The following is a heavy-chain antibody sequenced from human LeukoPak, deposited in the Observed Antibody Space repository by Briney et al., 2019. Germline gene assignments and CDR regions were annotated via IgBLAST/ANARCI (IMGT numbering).Heavy chain of an antibody. J-gene: IGHJ4*02. Sequence: GGSLRLSCAASGFTFSSYAMSWVRQAPGKGLEWVSAIIGSGGSTYYADSVKGRFTISRDNSENTLYLQMKSLRAEDAAVYYCARGDGYNFFDYWGQGTLVTVSS. CDR2: IIGSGGST. CDR1: GFTFSSYA. V-gene: IGHV3-23*01. CDR3: ARGDGYNFFDY. D-gene: IGHD5-24*01.